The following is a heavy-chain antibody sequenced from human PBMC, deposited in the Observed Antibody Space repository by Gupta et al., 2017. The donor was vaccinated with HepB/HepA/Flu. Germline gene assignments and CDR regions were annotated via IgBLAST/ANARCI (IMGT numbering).Heavy chain of an antibody. V-gene: IGHV3-48*03. Sequence: EVQLVESGGGLVQPGGSLRLSCAASGFTFSSYEMNWVRQAPGKGLEWVSYISSSGSTIYYADSVKGRFTISRDNAKNSLYLQMNSLRAEDTAVYYCARDRLDEYSSTIGAFDIWCQGTMVTVSS. CDR3: ARDRLDEYSSTIGAFDI. CDR1: GFTFSSYE. D-gene: IGHD6-6*01. J-gene: IGHJ3*02. CDR2: ISSSGSTI.